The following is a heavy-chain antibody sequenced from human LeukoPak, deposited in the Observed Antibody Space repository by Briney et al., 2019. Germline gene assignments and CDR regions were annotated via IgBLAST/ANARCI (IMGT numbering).Heavy chain of an antibody. CDR2: FYHGGST. CDR3: ARGGITSLLNWFDP. J-gene: IGHJ5*02. CDR1: GYSITSDYY. D-gene: IGHD3-16*01. Sequence: SETLTLTCTVSGYSITSDYYWGWIRQPPGKGLEWIGSFYHGGSTYYNPSLKSRVTISLDTSKKQFSLKLRSVTAADTAVYYCARGGITSLLNWFDPWGQGILVTFSS. V-gene: IGHV4-38-2*02.